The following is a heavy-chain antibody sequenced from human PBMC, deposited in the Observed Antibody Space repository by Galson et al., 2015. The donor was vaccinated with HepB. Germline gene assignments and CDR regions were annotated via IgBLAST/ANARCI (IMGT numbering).Heavy chain of an antibody. CDR2: IIPIFGTA. V-gene: IGHV1-69*13. CDR3: AYFTPGSAEALHY. Sequence: SVKVSCKASGGTFSSYSIVWVRQAPGQGLEWVGGIIPIFGTANYAQKFQGRVTIAADESTSTAYMVLRSLRYEDTAVYYCAYFTPGSAEALHYWGQGTLVTVSS. J-gene: IGHJ4*02. CDR1: GGTFSSYS. D-gene: IGHD3-10*01.